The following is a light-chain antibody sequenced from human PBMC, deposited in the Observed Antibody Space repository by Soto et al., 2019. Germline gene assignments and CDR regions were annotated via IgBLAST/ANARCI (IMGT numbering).Light chain of an antibody. Sequence: EIVLSQSPATLSLSPGERATLSCRATQSVSTYLAWYQQKPGQAPRLLIYGAFTRATGIPARFSGSGSGTEFTLTISSLQSEDFAVYSCQQYNNWLRTFGGGTKVDI. V-gene: IGKV3-15*01. CDR3: QQYNNWLRT. CDR2: GAF. CDR1: QSVSTY. J-gene: IGKJ4*01.